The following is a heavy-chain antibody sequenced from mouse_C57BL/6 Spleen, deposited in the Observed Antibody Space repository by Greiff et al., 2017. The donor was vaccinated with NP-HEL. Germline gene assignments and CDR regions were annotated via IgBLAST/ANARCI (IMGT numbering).Heavy chain of an antibody. D-gene: IGHD2-5*01. CDR2: IWSGGST. CDR3: TRNNPIVRYAMDY. J-gene: IGHJ4*01. V-gene: IGHV2-2*01. Sequence: QVQLQQSGPGLVQPSQSLSITCTVSGFSLTSYGVHWVRQSPGKGLEWLGGIWSGGSTDYNAAFISRLSISKDNSTSQVFFKMNSLPADDTSIYCCTRNNPIVRYAMDYWGQGTSVTVSS. CDR1: GFSLTSYG.